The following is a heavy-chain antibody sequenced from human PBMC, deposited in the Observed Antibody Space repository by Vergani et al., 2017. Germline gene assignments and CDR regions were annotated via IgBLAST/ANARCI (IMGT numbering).Heavy chain of an antibody. CDR3: ARGAGLQP. CDR1: GFTVSSNY. J-gene: IGHJ5*02. D-gene: IGHD3-10*01. CDR2: ISGSGGST. V-gene: IGHV3-23*04. Sequence: VQLVESGGGLVKPGGSLRLSCAASGFTVSSNYMSWVRQAPGKGLEWVSAISGSGGSTYYADSVKGRFTISRDNSKNTLYLQMNSLRAEDTAVYYSARGAGLQPWGQGTLVTVSS.